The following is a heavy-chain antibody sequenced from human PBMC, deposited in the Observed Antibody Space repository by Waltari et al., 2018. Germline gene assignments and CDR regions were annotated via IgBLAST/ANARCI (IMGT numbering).Heavy chain of an antibody. CDR1: GDSASNPYL. J-gene: IGHJ4*02. Sequence: QLQLQESGPGLVPPSGTLSLTCAVSGDSASNPYLWNWVRQPPGKGLEWIGQVHGSTGRTNYNPSFAGRVTVSLDTYNNQFSLKLTYATAADTAVYYCARDRGRGLYLDTWGPGTLVTVSP. D-gene: IGHD2-15*01. CDR2: VHGSTGRT. V-gene: IGHV4-4*02. CDR3: ARDRGRGLYLDT.